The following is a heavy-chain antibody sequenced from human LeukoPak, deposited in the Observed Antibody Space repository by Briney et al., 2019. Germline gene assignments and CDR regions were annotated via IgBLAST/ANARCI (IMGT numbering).Heavy chain of an antibody. V-gene: IGHV3-21*01. J-gene: IGHJ4*02. CDR1: GFTFSSYT. Sequence: GGSLRLSCVASGFTFSSYTMNWVRQAPGKGLEWVSSISNSSTYIFFADSLKGRFTISRDNSKNTLYLQMNSLRAEDTAVYYCAKGQQLTHLDYWGQGTLVTVSS. CDR3: AKGQQLTHLDY. CDR2: ISNSSTYI. D-gene: IGHD6-13*01.